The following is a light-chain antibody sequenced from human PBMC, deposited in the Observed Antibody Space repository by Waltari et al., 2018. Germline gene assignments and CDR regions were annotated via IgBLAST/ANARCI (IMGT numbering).Light chain of an antibody. CDR3: MQGTHWPRT. Sequence: DVVMTQSLLSLPVTLGQPASISCGSTQSLVHSDGNTYLNWFQQRPGQAPRRLIYQVSNRDSGVPDRFSGSGSGTDFTLKISRVEAEDVGVYYCMQGTHWPRTFGQGTKVEIK. V-gene: IGKV2-30*02. CDR1: QSLVHSDGNTY. J-gene: IGKJ1*01. CDR2: QVS.